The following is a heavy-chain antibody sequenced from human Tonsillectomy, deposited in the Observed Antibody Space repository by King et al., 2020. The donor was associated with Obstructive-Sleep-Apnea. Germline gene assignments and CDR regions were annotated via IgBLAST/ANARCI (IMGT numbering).Heavy chain of an antibody. CDR2: ISRSGSTL. CDR3: ARDVGDGLKNYYYYYGMDV. CDR1: GFTFRDYY. Sequence: VQLVESGGGLVKPGGSPRLSCAASGFTFRDYYMSWVRPAPGKGLEWVLYISRSGSTLNYADSVKGRFTISRDYAKNSLYLQMNSQRAEDQAVYYCARDVGDGLKNYYYYYGMDVWGQGTTVTVSS. D-gene: IGHD2-15*01. J-gene: IGHJ6*02. V-gene: IGHV3-11*01.